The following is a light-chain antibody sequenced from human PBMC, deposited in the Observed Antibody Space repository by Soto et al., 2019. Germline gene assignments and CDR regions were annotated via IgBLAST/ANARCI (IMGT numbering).Light chain of an antibody. Sequence: EIVMTQSPGTLSVSPGEGATLSCRASQSVSSNLAWYQQKPGQAPRLLIYGASTRATGIPARFNGSGSGTEFPLTISRLQSEDFAFYYCQHYNNWPLFGLGTKLEIK. V-gene: IGKV3-15*01. CDR3: QHYNNWPL. CDR2: GAS. J-gene: IGKJ2*01. CDR1: QSVSSN.